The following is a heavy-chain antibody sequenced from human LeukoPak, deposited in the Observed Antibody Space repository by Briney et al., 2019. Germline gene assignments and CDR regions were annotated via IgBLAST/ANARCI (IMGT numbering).Heavy chain of an antibody. J-gene: IGHJ6*02. CDR1: GITFSDAW. V-gene: IGHV3-7*03. D-gene: IGHD3-16*01. Sequence: GGSLRLSCEASGITFSDAWMSWVRQAPGKGLEWVASINHNGNVNYYVDSVKGRFTISRDNAKNSLYLQMSNLRAEDTAVYFCARGGGLDVWGQGATVTVSS. CDR3: ARGGGLDV. CDR2: INHNGNVN.